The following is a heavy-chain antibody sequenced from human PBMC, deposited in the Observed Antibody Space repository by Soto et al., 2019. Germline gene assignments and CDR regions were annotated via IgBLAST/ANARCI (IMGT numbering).Heavy chain of an antibody. CDR3: ARHGVWWLRPGSMDV. V-gene: IGHV4-39*01. CDR1: GGSISSSSYY. D-gene: IGHD2-8*01. J-gene: IGHJ6*02. CDR2: IYYSGST. Sequence: SETLSLTCTVSGGSISSSSYYWGWIRQPPGKGLEWIGSIYYSGSTYYNPSLKSRVTISVDTSKNQFSLKLSSVTAADTAVYYCARHGVWWLRPGSMDVSGPGTTLTVFS.